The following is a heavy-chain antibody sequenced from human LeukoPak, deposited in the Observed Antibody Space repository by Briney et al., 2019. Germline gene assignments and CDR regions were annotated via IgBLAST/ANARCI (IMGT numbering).Heavy chain of an antibody. J-gene: IGHJ5*02. D-gene: IGHD3-16*02. CDR2: INPSGSST. Sequence: ASVKVSCKASGYTFTSHYMHWVRQAPGRGLEWMGLINPSGSSTLYAQKFQGRVIMTRDMSTTTDYMELSSLRSEDTAVYYCARDNSVGDIAWWFDPWGQGTLVTVSS. V-gene: IGHV1-46*01. CDR1: GYTFTSHY. CDR3: ARDNSVGDIAWWFDP.